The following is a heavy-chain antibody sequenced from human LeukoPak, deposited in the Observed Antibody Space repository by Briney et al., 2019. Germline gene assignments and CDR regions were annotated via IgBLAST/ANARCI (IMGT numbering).Heavy chain of an antibody. D-gene: IGHD3-9*01. CDR3: ARLRIRSVLRYSDWSYNWFDP. Sequence: SETLSLTCTVSGGSISSYYWSWIRQPPGKGLEWIGYIYYSGSTNYNPSLKSRVTISVDTSKNQFSLKLSSVTAADTAVYYCARLRIRSVLRYSDWSYNWFDPWGQGTLVTVSS. J-gene: IGHJ5*02. CDR2: IYYSGST. V-gene: IGHV4-59*01. CDR1: GGSISSYY.